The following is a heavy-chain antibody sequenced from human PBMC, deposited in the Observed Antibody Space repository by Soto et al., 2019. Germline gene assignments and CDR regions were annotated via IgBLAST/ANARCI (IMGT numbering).Heavy chain of an antibody. Sequence: EVQLVESGGGLVQPGGSLRLSCVDSGFTFSSYWMSWVRQAPVKGLEWVGNIKQDGSAANYVDSVKGRFTIFRDNAKNSMYLQMNSLRAEDTAVYYCARIAASGRGWDVWGQGTTVVVSS. CDR2: IKQDGSAA. CDR3: ARIAASGRGWDV. J-gene: IGHJ6*02. D-gene: IGHD6-13*01. CDR1: GFTFSSYW. V-gene: IGHV3-7*01.